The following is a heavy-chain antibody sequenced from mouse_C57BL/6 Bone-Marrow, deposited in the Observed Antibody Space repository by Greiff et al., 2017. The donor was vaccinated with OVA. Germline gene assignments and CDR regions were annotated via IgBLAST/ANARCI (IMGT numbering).Heavy chain of an antibody. CDR1: GISITTGNYR. CDR3: AREGGHWDAYFDY. J-gene: IGHJ2*01. Sequence: EVQLQQSGPGLVKPSQTVFLTCTVTGISITTGNYRWSWIRQFPGNKLEWIGYIYYSGTITYNPSLTSRTTITRDTPKNQFFLEMNSLTAEDTATYYCAREGGHWDAYFDYWGQGTTLTVSS. V-gene: IGHV3-5*01. CDR2: IYYSGTI. D-gene: IGHD4-1*01.